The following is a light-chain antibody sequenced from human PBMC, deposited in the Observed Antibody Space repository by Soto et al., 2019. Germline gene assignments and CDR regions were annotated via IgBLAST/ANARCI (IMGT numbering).Light chain of an antibody. CDR2: AGS. CDR1: SSDVGSYHL. Sequence: QSALTQPASVSGSPGQSITIACTGTSSDVGSYHLVSWYQQHPGKAPKLMIYAGSKRPSGVSNRVSGSKFGNTASLTISGHQAEDEADYYGCSYAGTYVVFGGGTMVTVL. V-gene: IGLV2-23*01. CDR3: CSYAGTYVV. J-gene: IGLJ2*01.